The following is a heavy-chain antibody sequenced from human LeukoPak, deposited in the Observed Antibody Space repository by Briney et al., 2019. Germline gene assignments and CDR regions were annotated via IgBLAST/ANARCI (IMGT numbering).Heavy chain of an antibody. CDR1: GFPFSTYG. CDR3: AKPTLESSGYYLPSDF. J-gene: IGHJ4*02. V-gene: IGHV3-30*18. CDR2: ISYDGNDK. D-gene: IGHD3-22*01. Sequence: PGGSLRLSCAASGFPFSTYGMHWVRQAPGKGLECVAVISYDGNDKYYADSVKGRFPISRDNSKNRLYLQMNSLRAEDTAVYYCAKPTLESSGYYLPSDFWGQGTLVTVSS.